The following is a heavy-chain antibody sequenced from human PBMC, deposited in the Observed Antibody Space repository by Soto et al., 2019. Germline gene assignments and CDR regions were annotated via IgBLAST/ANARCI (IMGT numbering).Heavy chain of an antibody. CDR2: ISSSSSYI. CDR1: GFSFSNHN. J-gene: IGHJ4*02. CDR3: ARAPDYGDYAYYFDY. D-gene: IGHD4-17*01. V-gene: IGHV3-21*01. Sequence: GGSLRLSCAASGFSFSNHNMNWVRQAPGKGLEWVSSISSSSSYIYYADSVKGRFTISRDNAKNSLYLQMNSLRAEDTAVYYCARAPDYGDYAYYFDYWGQGTLVTVSS.